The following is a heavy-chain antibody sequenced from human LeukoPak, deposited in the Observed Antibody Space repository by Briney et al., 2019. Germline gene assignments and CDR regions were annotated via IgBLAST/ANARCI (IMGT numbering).Heavy chain of an antibody. Sequence: GASVKVSCKASGYTFTSYDINWVRQATGQGLEWMGWMNPNSGNRGYAQKFQGRVTMTRNTSISTAYMELSSLRSEDTAVYYCARHYFYGSGSYRSAYNWFDPWGQGTLVTVSS. CDR1: GYTFTSYD. CDR3: ARHYFYGSGSYRSAYNWFDP. J-gene: IGHJ5*02. V-gene: IGHV1-8*01. CDR2: MNPNSGNR. D-gene: IGHD3-10*01.